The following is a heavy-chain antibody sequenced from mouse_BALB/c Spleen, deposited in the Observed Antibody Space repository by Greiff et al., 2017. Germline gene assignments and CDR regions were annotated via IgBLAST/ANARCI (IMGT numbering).Heavy chain of an antibody. V-gene: IGHV3-8*02. CDR1: GDSITSGY. CDR2: ISYSGSN. Sequence: DVKLVESGPRLVKPSQTLSLTCSATGDSITSGYWNWIRKFPGNKLEYMGYISYSGSNNYNPSLKSRISITRDTSKNPYYLQLNSVTTEDTATYYCARAPYRDDYAMDYWGQGTSVTVSS. J-gene: IGHJ4*01. D-gene: IGHD2-14*01. CDR3: ARAPYRDDYAMDY.